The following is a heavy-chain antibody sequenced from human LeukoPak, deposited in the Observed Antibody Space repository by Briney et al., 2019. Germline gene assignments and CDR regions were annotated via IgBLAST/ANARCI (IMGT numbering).Heavy chain of an antibody. J-gene: IGHJ4*02. V-gene: IGHV4-4*07. CDR3: GGGSYVGGYDY. D-gene: IGHD1-26*01. CDR1: GGSISSYY. CDR2: IYTSGST. Sequence: SETLSLTCTVSGGSISSYYWSWIRQPAGKGLEWIGRIYTSGSTNYNPSLKSRVTMSVDTSKNQFSLKLSSVTAADTAVYYCGGGSYVGGYDYWGQGTLVTVSS.